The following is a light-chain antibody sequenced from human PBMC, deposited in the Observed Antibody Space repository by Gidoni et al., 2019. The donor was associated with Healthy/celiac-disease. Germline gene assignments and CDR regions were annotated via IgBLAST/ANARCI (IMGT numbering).Light chain of an antibody. J-gene: IGKJ2*01. CDR2: GAS. CDR1: QSISSY. Sequence: NQMTQSPSSLSASAGDIVTITCRASQSISSYLNWYQQKPGKAPKLLIYGASSLQSGVPSRFSGSGSGTDFTLTITSLQPEDFATYYCQQSYSIPYTFGQGTKVEIK. V-gene: IGKV1-39*01. CDR3: QQSYSIPYT.